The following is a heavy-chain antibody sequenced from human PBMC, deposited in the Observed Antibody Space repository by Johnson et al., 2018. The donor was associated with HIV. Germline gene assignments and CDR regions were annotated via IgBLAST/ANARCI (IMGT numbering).Heavy chain of an antibody. Sequence: QVQLAESGGGLVKPGGSLRLSCAAPGLTFSDYYMTWIRQAPGKGLEWVSYISSSGSTMYYADSVTGRFTISRDNFKNRLYLQMDSLRAEDTAVYYCATELSLLRDAFDIWGQGTMVTVSS. J-gene: IGHJ3*02. CDR3: ATELSLLRDAFDI. CDR2: ISSSGSTM. D-gene: IGHD3-16*02. CDR1: GLTFSDYY. V-gene: IGHV3-11*04.